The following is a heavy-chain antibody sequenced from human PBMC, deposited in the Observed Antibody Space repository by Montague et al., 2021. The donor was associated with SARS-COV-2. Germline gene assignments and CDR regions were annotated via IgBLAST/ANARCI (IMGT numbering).Heavy chain of an antibody. CDR1: GGSISSSSYY. CDR3: ARDQGYNWNYYYYYGMDV. J-gene: IGHJ6*02. CDR2: IYYSGGT. Sequence: SETLSLTCTVSGGSISSSSYYWGWLRQPPGKGLEWIGSIYYSGGTYCNPSLKSRVTISVDTSKNQFSLKLSSVTAADTAVYYCARDQGYNWNYYYYYGMDVWGQGTTVTVSS. D-gene: IGHD1-20*01. V-gene: IGHV4-39*07.